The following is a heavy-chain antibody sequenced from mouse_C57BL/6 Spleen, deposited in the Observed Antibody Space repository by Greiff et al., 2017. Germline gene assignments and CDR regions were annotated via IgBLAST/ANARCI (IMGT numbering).Heavy chain of an antibody. CDR3: ARGVTTGVAARDY. Sequence: VQLQQSGPELVKPGASVKISCKASGYTFTDYYMNWVKQSHGKSLEWIGDINPNNGGTSYNQKFKGKATLTVHKSYSTADMELRSLTSEDSAVYYCARGVTTGVAARDYWGQGTTLTVSS. J-gene: IGHJ2*01. D-gene: IGHD1-1*01. CDR1: GYTFTDYY. CDR2: INPNNGGT. V-gene: IGHV1-26*01.